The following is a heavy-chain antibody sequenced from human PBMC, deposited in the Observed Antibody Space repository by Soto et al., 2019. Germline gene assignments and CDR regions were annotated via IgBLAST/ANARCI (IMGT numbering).Heavy chain of an antibody. D-gene: IGHD3-10*01. CDR1: GGSISSSNW. J-gene: IGHJ4*02. V-gene: IGHV4-4*02. CDR2: IYHSGST. Sequence: QVQLQESGPGLVKPSGTLSLTCAVSGGSISSSNWWSWVRQPPGKGLQWIGEIYHSGSTNYIPSRRSRVPISVDKSRNQFPLKLSSVTAADTAVYYCARRWGEGRVDYWGQGTLVTVSS. CDR3: ARRWGEGRVDY.